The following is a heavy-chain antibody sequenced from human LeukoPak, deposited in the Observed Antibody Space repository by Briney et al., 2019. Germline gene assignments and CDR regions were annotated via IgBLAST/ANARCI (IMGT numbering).Heavy chain of an antibody. Sequence: SVTVSCKASGGTFSSYAISWVRQAPGQGLEWMGGIIPIFGTANYAQKFQGRVTITADESTSTAYMELSSLRSEDTAVYYCTRNAVPDRPFSGMDVWGKGTTVTVSS. CDR1: GGTFSSYA. CDR2: IIPIFGTA. J-gene: IGHJ6*04. V-gene: IGHV1-69*13. D-gene: IGHD2-2*01. CDR3: TRNAVPDRPFSGMDV.